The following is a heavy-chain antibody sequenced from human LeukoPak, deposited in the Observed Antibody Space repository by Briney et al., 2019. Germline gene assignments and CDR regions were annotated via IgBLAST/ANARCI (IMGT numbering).Heavy chain of an antibody. V-gene: IGHV3-33*01. CDR3: ARDLNTAMVRGIDY. CDR2: IWYDGSNK. J-gene: IGHJ4*02. Sequence: GGSLRLSCAASGFTFSRYGMHWVRQAPGKGLEWVAVIWYDGSNKYYADSVKGRFTISRDQSKNTLYLQMSSLRAEDTAVYYCARDLNTAMVRGIDYWGQGTLVTVSS. CDR1: GFTFSRYG. D-gene: IGHD5-18*01.